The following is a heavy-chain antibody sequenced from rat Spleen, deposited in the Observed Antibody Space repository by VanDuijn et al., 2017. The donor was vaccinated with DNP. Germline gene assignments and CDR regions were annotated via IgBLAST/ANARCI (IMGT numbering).Heavy chain of an antibody. CDR1: GFTFSDYY. V-gene: IGHV5-27*01. D-gene: IGHD1-9*01. CDR3: ARHLTMGITPFDY. J-gene: IGHJ2*01. CDR2: ITTADGSS. Sequence: EVQLVESGGGLVQPGRSLKLSCAASGFTFSDYYMAWVRQAPTKGLEWVAYITTADGSSHYRDFVKGRFTISRDKAKSTLYLQMDSLRSEDTATYYCARHLTMGITPFDYWGQGVMVTVSS.